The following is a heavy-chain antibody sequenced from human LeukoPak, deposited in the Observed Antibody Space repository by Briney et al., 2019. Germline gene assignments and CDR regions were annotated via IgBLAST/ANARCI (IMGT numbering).Heavy chain of an antibody. V-gene: IGHV3-30-3*01. CDR1: GFTFTTFS. Sequence: GGSLRLSCAASGFTFTTFSMHWVRQAPGNGPERVAVISYDGNNQYYADSVKGRFTISRDNSKNRVFLQMNNLRTEDTSVYYCATLLYRSGFTYWYIDLWGRGTLVTVSS. CDR3: ATLLYRSGFTYWYIDL. J-gene: IGHJ2*01. D-gene: IGHD6-19*01. CDR2: ISYDGNNQ.